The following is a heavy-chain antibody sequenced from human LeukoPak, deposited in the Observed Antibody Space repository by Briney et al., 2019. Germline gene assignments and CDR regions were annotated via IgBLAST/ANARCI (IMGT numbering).Heavy chain of an antibody. CDR3: ARGADYYYGMDV. J-gene: IGHJ6*02. CDR2: INPNSGGT. CDR1: GYTFTGYY. D-gene: IGHD4/OR15-4a*01. Sequence: ASVKVSCKASGYTFTGYYMHWVQQAPGQGLEWMGWINPNSGGTNYAQKFQGRVTMTRDTSISTAYMELSRLRSDDTAVYYCARGADYYYGMDVWGQGTTVTVSS. V-gene: IGHV1-2*02.